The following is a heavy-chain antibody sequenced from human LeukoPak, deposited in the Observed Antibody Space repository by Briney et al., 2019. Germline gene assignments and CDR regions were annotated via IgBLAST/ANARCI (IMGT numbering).Heavy chain of an antibody. CDR2: ISRNGDST. V-gene: IGHV3-64D*09. Sequence: GGSLRLSWSASGFTFSNYRMHWVRQAPGKGLEYVSAISRNGDSTFYSDSVKGRFTISRDNSKNTLYLQISSLRAEDTAAYYCVYQVMGAVEWGQGTLVTVSS. CDR3: VYQVMGAVE. J-gene: IGHJ4*02. CDR1: GFTFSNYR. D-gene: IGHD1-26*01.